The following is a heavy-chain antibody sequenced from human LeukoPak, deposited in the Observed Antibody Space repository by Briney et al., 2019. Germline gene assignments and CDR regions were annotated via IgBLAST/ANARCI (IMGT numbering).Heavy chain of an antibody. CDR1: GFTFSSYD. V-gene: IGHV3-30*02. J-gene: IGHJ4*02. CDR3: GNFLAY. Sequence: GGSLRLSCSASGFTFSSYDMHWVRQAPGKGLEWVSFIRNDGTNKYYADSVKGRFTISRDNSKNTLYLQMSSLRPEDTAVYYCGNFLAYWGQGTLATVSS. CDR2: IRNDGTNK.